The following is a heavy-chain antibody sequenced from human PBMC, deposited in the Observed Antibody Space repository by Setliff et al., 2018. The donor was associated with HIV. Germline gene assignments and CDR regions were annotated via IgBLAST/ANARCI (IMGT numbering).Heavy chain of an antibody. D-gene: IGHD6-6*01. Sequence: ASVKVSCKASGYTFTGYYMHWVRQAPGQGLEWMGIINPTSGNTTYAQNFQGRVTLTRDTSTSTVYMELSRLKAEDTDVDYCARDRERGQYSRSAVGGYYYYYMDVWGKGTTVTVSS. CDR2: INPTSGNT. CDR1: GYTFTGYY. V-gene: IGHV1-46*01. CDR3: ARDRERGQYSRSAVGGYYYYYMDV. J-gene: IGHJ6*03.